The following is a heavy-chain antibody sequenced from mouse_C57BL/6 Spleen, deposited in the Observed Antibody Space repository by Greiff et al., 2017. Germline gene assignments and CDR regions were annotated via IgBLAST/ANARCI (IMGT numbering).Heavy chain of an antibody. Sequence: EVKLEESGGGLVKPGGSLKLSCAASGFTFSSYTMSWVRQTPEKRLEWVATISGGGGNTYYPDSVKGRFTISRDNAKNTLYLQMSSLRSEDTALYYCARHRTDGSSLDYWGQGTTLTVSS. J-gene: IGHJ2*01. CDR3: ARHRTDGSSLDY. CDR2: ISGGGGNT. D-gene: IGHD1-1*01. V-gene: IGHV5-9*01. CDR1: GFTFSSYT.